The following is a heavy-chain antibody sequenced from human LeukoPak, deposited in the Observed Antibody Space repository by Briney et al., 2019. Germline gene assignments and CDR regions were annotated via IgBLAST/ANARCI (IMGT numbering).Heavy chain of an antibody. J-gene: IGHJ4*02. D-gene: IGHD2/OR15-2a*01. CDR3: ARDFFHSTESRPFDY. Sequence: GGSLRLSCAASGFNFGAYTINWVRQAPGKGLEWVSCIFSRSESRLYADSVRGRFTISRDNAKNSLYLQMDSLRAEDTAVYYCARDFFHSTESRPFDYWGQGTLVTVSS. V-gene: IGHV3-21*01. CDR1: GFNFGAYT. CDR2: IFSRSESR.